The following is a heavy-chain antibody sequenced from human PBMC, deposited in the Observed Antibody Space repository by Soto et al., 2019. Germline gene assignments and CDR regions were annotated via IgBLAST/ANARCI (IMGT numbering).Heavy chain of an antibody. CDR1: GYTFTSYY. CDR2: INTSTGNT. V-gene: IGHV1-46*01. J-gene: IGHJ6*02. CDR3: ARSDSEYYGLDV. Sequence: QVQLVQSGAEVKKPGASVKVSCKASGYTFTSYYIHCVRQAPGQGLEWMGIINTSTGNTIYVQKFQGRVTMTRDTSTSTVYMELSSLRSEDTDVYYCARSDSEYYGLDVWGQGTTVTVSS.